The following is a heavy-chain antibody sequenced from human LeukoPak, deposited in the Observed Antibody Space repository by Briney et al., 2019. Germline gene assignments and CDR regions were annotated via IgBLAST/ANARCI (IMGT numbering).Heavy chain of an antibody. Sequence: GSLRLSCAASGFTFGNSWVHWVRQAPGKGLVWVSLINADGSIRTYADSVRGRFTIARDNARNTLSLQMNSLTIEDTAVYYCIVVVEPPDSDGFDVWGQGTMITVSS. D-gene: IGHD1-14*01. CDR1: GFTFGNSW. J-gene: IGHJ3*01. CDR3: IVVVEPPDSDGFDV. V-gene: IGHV3-74*01. CDR2: INADGSIR.